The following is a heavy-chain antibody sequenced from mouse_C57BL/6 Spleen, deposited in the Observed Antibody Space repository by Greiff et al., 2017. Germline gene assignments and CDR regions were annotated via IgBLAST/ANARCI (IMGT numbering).Heavy chain of an antibody. V-gene: IGHV1-39*01. D-gene: IGHD2-2*01. CDR2: INPNYGTT. CDR1: GYSFTDYN. J-gene: IGHJ4*01. CDR3: ARGLRRGESDAMDY. Sequence: EVKLMESGPELVKPGASVKISCKASGYSFTDYNMNWVKQSNGKSLEWIGVINPNYGTTSYNQKVKGQATLPVDQSSSTAYMQLNSLTSEDSAVYYCARGLRRGESDAMDYWGQGTSVTVSS.